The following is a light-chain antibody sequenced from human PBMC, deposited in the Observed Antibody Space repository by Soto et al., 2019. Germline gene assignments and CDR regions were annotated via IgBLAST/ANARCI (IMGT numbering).Light chain of an antibody. J-gene: IGLJ1*01. CDR3: SSFTTSSTYV. V-gene: IGLV2-14*01. Sequence: QSVLTQPASVSGSPGQSITISCTGIGSDVGGYHYVSWYQQHPGKAPKLMIYEVSDRPSGVSNRFSGSKSGNTASLTISGLQAEDEADYYCSSFTTSSTYVFGTGTKLT. CDR2: EVS. CDR1: GSDVGGYHY.